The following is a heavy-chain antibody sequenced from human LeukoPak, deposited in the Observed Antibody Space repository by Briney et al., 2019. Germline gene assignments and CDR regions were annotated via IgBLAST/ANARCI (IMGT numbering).Heavy chain of an antibody. Sequence: GGSLRLSRAASGFTVSSNYMSWVRQAPGKGLEWVSVIYSGGSTYYADSVKGRFTISRDNSKNTLYLQMNSLRAEDTAVYYCARVVRQWLSIRYWGQGTLVTVSS. CDR3: ARVVRQWLSIRY. CDR1: GFTVSSNY. J-gene: IGHJ4*02. D-gene: IGHD6-19*01. V-gene: IGHV3-66*01. CDR2: IYSGGST.